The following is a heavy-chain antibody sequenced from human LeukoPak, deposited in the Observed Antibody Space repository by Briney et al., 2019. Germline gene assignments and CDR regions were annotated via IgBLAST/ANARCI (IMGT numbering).Heavy chain of an antibody. V-gene: IGHV4-59*08. CDR3: ARHGYCSGGSCYSGFYYFDY. CDR2: IYYSGST. J-gene: IGHJ4*02. CDR1: GGSISSYY. Sequence: SETLSLTCTVSGGSISSYYWSWIRQPPGKGLEWIGYIYYSGSTNYNPSLKSRVTISVDTSKNQFSLKLSSVTAADTAVYYCARHGYCSGGSCYSGFYYFDYWGQGTLVTVSS. D-gene: IGHD2-15*01.